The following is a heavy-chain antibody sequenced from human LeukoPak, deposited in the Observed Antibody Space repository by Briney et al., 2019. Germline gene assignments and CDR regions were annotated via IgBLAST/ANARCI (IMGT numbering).Heavy chain of an antibody. Sequence: PSETLSLTCTVSGGSISSYYWSWIRQPPGKGLEWIGYIYYSGSTNYNPSLKSRVTISVDTSKNQFSLKLSSVTAADTAVYYCARVPKVQWELRYFDYWGQGTLVTVSS. CDR3: ARVPKVQWELRYFDY. J-gene: IGHJ4*02. CDR1: GGSISSYY. D-gene: IGHD1-26*01. V-gene: IGHV4-59*01. CDR2: IYYSGST.